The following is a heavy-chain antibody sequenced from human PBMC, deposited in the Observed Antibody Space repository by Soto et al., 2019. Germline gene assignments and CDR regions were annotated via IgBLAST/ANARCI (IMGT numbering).Heavy chain of an antibody. Sequence: GASVKVSRKASGYTFTSYGISWVLQAPGQGLEWMGWISAYNGNTDYAQKLQGRVTMTTDTSTSTAYMELRSLRSDDTAVYYCARGNYYGSGSYPSDYWGQGTLVTVSS. J-gene: IGHJ4*02. CDR3: ARGNYYGSGSYPSDY. CDR1: GYTFTSYG. V-gene: IGHV1-18*01. D-gene: IGHD3-10*01. CDR2: ISAYNGNT.